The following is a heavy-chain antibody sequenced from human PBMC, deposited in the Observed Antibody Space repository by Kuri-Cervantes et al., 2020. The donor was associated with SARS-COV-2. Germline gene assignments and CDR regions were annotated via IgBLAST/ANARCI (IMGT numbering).Heavy chain of an antibody. CDR3: AXSYYDILTXPNDAFDI. J-gene: IGHJ3*02. D-gene: IGHD3-9*01. Sequence: SETLSLTCTVSGGTISSGDYYWSWIRQPPGKGLEWIGYIYYSGSAYYNPSLKSRVTISVDTSKNQFSLKLSSVTAADTAVYYCAXSYYDILTXPNDAFDIWGQGTRVTVSS. CDR2: IYYSGSA. CDR1: GGTISSGDYY. V-gene: IGHV4-30-4*08.